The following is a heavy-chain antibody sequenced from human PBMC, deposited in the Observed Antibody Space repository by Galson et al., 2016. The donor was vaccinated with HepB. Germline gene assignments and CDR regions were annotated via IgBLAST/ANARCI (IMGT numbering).Heavy chain of an antibody. CDR1: GFAFSNYA. V-gene: IGHV3-30-3*01. Sequence: SLRLSCAASGFAFSNYAMHWVRQAPGKGLEWVAVISYDGSNKYYADSVKGRFTISRDNSKNTLYLQMNSLRAEDTAVYYCARDSGYFDAFENWGQGTLVTVSS. J-gene: IGHJ4*02. CDR3: ARDSGYFDAFEN. D-gene: IGHD3-9*01. CDR2: ISYDGSNK.